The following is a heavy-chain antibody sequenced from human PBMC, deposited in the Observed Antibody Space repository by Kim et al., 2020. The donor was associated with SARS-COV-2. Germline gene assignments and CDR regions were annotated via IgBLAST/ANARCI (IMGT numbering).Heavy chain of an antibody. V-gene: IGHV7-4-1*02. CDR3: ARDSANSGPLKLLWPHFFYY. Sequence: ASVKVSCKASGYTFTSYAMNWVRQAPGQGLEWMGWINTNTGNPTYAQGFTGRFVFSLDTSVSTAYLQISSLTAEDTAVYYCARDSANSGPLKLLWPHFFYYWGQGTLVTVSS. J-gene: IGHJ4*02. CDR2: INTNTGNP. CDR1: GYTFTSYA. D-gene: IGHD3-10*01.